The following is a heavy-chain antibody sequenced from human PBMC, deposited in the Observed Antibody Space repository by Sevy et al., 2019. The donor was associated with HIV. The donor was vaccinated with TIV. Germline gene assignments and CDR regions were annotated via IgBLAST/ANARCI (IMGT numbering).Heavy chain of an antibody. CDR1: GFTFSSYS. D-gene: IGHD5-18*01. CDR2: ISSSSSTI. J-gene: IGHJ4*02. V-gene: IGHV3-48*02. CDR3: ARDHVDTAMVKVFDY. Sequence: GGSLRLSCAASGFTFSSYSMNWVRQAPGKGLEWVSYISSSSSTIYYADSVKGRFTISRDNAKNSLYLQMNSLRDEDMAVYYCARDHVDTAMVKVFDYWGQGTLVTVSS.